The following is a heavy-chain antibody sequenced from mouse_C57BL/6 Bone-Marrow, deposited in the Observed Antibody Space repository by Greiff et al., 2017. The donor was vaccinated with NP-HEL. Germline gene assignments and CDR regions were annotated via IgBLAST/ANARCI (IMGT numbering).Heavy chain of an antibody. J-gene: IGHJ4*01. CDR3: TRRGGNYIYYAMDY. V-gene: IGHV1-15*01. CDR2: IDPETGGT. Sequence: VKLMESGAELVRPGASVTLSCKASGYTFTDYEMHWVKQTPVHGLEWIGAIDPETGGTAYNQKFKGKAILTADKSSSTAYMELRSLTSEDSAVYYCTRRGGNYIYYAMDYWGQGTSVTVSS. D-gene: IGHD2-1*01. CDR1: GYTFTDYE.